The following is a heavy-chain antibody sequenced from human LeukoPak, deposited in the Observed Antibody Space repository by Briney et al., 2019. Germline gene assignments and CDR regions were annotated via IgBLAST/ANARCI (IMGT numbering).Heavy chain of an antibody. Sequence: GGSLRLSCAASGFTFSSYSMNWLRQAPGKGLERVSYISSSGSTIYYADSVKGRFTISRDKAKNSLYLQMNSLRAEDTAVYYCARVLLWFGESTPLDYWGQGTLVTVSS. CDR1: GFTFSSYS. V-gene: IGHV3-48*01. D-gene: IGHD3-10*01. CDR3: ARVLLWFGESTPLDY. J-gene: IGHJ4*02. CDR2: ISSSGSTI.